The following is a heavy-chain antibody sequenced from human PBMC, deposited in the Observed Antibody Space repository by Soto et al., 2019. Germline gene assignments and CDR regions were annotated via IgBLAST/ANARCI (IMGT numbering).Heavy chain of an antibody. CDR1: GFTVSTYG. J-gene: IGHJ4*02. D-gene: IGHD2-8*02. CDR2: VSRDGGTK. Sequence: GGSLRLSCAVSGFTVSTYGMHWVRQAPGKGLEWVAVVSRDGGTKYYADSVKGRFTISRDNSRNTLFLEMNSLRSDDMAVYYCTGEVASGYWGQGTLVTVSS. CDR3: TGEVASGY. V-gene: IGHV3-30*03.